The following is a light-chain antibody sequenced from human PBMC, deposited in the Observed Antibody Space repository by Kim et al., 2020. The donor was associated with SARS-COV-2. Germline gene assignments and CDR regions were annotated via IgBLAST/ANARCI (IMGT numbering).Light chain of an antibody. Sequence: SALTQPASVSGPPGQSITISCTGTSSDVGSYNLVSWYQQHPGKAPKLMIYEGSKRPSGVSNRFSGSKSGNTASLTISGLQAEDEADYYCCSYAGSSTVVFGGGTQLTVL. CDR2: EGS. CDR3: CSYAGSSTVV. J-gene: IGLJ2*01. CDR1: SSDVGSYNL. V-gene: IGLV2-23*01.